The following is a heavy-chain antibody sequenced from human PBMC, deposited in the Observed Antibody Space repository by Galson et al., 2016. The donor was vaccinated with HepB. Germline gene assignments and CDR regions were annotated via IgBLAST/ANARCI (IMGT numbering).Heavy chain of an antibody. CDR1: GFTFSRYE. D-gene: IGHD3-9*01. CDR2: TSSSGTTI. V-gene: IGHV3-48*03. CDR3: AREPVRLDDLLTGPPKNPDY. Sequence: SLRLSCAASGFTFSRYEMNWVRQAPGKGLEWVSYTSSSGTTIYYADSVKGRFTISRDNAKNSLYLQMNGLRAEDTAVYYCAREPVRLDDLLTGPPKNPDYWGQGTLVTVSS. J-gene: IGHJ4*02.